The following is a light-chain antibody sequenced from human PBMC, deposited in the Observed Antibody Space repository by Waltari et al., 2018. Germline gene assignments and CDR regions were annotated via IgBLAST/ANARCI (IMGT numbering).Light chain of an antibody. J-gene: IGKJ5*01. Sequence: DIVMTQSPDSLAVSLGERATINCKSSNGLLFSNNRNYLAWEQHKPGQPPKLLFYWASTRQSGVPARFSGSGSGTDFTLTISSLQAEDVAVYYCQQYLSAPFTFGQGTRLEIK. CDR3: QQYLSAPFT. CDR2: WAS. V-gene: IGKV4-1*01. CDR1: NGLLFSNNRNY.